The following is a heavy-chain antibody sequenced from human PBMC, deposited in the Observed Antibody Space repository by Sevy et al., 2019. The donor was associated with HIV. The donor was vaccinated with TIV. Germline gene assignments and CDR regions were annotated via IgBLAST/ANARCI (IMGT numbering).Heavy chain of an antibody. V-gene: IGHV3-23*01. D-gene: IGHD3-22*01. Sequence: GGSLRLSCAASGFTFNTHAMTWVRQAPGKGLEWVSVISGPGLSTYYADSVKGRFTISRDNSKNTLYLQMNSLRADDTATYYCAKALNPERESMIEVVLRTLKGFDVWGQGTMVTVSS. CDR2: ISGPGLST. CDR1: GFTFNTHA. CDR3: AKALNPERESMIEVVLRTLKGFDV. J-gene: IGHJ3*01.